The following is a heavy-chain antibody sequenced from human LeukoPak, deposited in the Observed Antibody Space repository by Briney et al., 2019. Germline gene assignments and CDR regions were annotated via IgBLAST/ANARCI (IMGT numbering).Heavy chain of an antibody. V-gene: IGHV1-8*01. CDR3: ATEGPPTGDLDY. D-gene: IGHD7-27*01. CDR1: EYTFTSYD. CDR2: MNPNSGNT. J-gene: IGHJ4*02. Sequence: ASVKVSCKASEYTFTSYDINWGRQATGQGLEWMGWMNPNSGNTGYAQKFQGRVTMTRNTSISTAYMELSSLRSEDTAVYYCATEGPPTGDLDYWGQGTLVTVSS.